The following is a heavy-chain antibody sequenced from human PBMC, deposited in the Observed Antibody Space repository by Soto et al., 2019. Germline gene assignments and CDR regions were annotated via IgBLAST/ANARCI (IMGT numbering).Heavy chain of an antibody. CDR3: ARQSDYYGSASYFLPDY. J-gene: IGHJ4*02. V-gene: IGHV1-18*01. D-gene: IGHD3-10*01. CDR2: ISAYNVNT. CDR1: GYTFTSYG. Sequence: QVQLVQSGAEVKKHGASVKVSCKASGYTFTSYGINWVRQAPGQGLEWMGWISAYNVNTNYEQSLQARVTMTTDTSTSKAYLELMSMRPDDTAVYYCARQSDYYGSASYFLPDYWGQGTLVTVSS.